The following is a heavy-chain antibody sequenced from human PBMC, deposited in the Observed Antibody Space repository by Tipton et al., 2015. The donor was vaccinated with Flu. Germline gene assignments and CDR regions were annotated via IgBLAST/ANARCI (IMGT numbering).Heavy chain of an antibody. V-gene: IGHV4-39*07. CDR3: ARSSSDDSSGYYYPEAFDI. D-gene: IGHD3-22*01. CDR2: IYYSGST. Sequence: TLSLTCTVSGGSISSSSYYWGWIRQPPGKGLEWIGCIYYSGSTYYNPSLKSRVTISVDTSKNQFSLKLSSVTAADTAVYYCARSSSDDSSGYYYPEAFDIWGQGTMVTVSS. J-gene: IGHJ3*02. CDR1: GGSISSSSYY.